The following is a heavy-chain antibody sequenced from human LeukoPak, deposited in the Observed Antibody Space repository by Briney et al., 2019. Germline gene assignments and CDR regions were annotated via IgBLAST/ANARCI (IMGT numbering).Heavy chain of an antibody. Sequence: GGSLRLSCAASGFTFSNAWMSWVRQAPGKGLEWVGLIKTKTDGGTTDYGAPVKGRFTISRDNSKNTLYLQMNTLRAEDTAMYYCARDRPGGRVDGMDVWGQGTTVIVSS. CDR2: IKTKTDGGTT. J-gene: IGHJ6*02. CDR1: GFTFSNAW. D-gene: IGHD3-16*01. V-gene: IGHV3-15*01. CDR3: ARDRPGGRVDGMDV.